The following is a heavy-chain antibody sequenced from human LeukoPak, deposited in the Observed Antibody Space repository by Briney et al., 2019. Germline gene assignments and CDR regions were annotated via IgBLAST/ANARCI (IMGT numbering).Heavy chain of an antibody. J-gene: IGHJ4*02. D-gene: IGHD6-19*01. CDR3: ARHRGIAVEFDY. Sequence: SVKVSCKASGGTFSSYAISWVRQAPGQGLEWMGGIIPIFGTANYAQKFQGRVTITADESTSIAYMELSSLRSEDTAVYYCARHRGIAVEFDYWGQGTLVTVSS. V-gene: IGHV1-69*13. CDR2: IIPIFGTA. CDR1: GGTFSSYA.